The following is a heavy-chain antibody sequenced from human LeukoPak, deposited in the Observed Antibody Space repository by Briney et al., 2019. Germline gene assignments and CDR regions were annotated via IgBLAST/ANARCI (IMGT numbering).Heavy chain of an antibody. D-gene: IGHD2-2*01. J-gene: IGHJ6*03. CDR3: ARGPAAPRGYYYYNMDV. CDR1: GFTFNTYT. V-gene: IGHV3-21*06. CDR2: ISSSSSYI. Sequence: GGSLRLSCAASGFTFNTYTMNWVRQAPGKGLEWVSSISSSSSYILYGDSVKGRFTISRDNAKNSLYLQMNSLKAADTAVYYCARGPAAPRGYYYYNMDVWGKGTTVTVSS.